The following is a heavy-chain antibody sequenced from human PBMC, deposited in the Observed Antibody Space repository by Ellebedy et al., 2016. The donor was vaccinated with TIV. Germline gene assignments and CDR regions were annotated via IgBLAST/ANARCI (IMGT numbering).Heavy chain of an antibody. D-gene: IGHD6-13*01. V-gene: IGHV3-53*01. CDR3: ARRGLAAGGTLLYY. J-gene: IGHJ4*02. CDR2: IETGGNT. Sequence: PSETLSLACAVSGGSFSGYHWSWVRQAPGKGLEWVSVIETGGNTYYADSVKGRFTISRDNAENSLYLQMNSLRAEDTAVYYCARRGLAAGGTLLYYWGQGTLVTVSS. CDR1: GGSFSGYH.